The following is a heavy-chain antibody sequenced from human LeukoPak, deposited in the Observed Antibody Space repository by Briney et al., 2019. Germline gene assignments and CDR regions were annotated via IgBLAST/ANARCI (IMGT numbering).Heavy chain of an antibody. Sequence: AGGSLRLSCAASGFSFRAYWMTWVRQAPGTGLEWVAIIKEDGSETYSVDSVKGRFTISRDNAKNSLYLQMNSLRGDDTAVYYCARVIWRQLAPFDYWGQGALVTVSP. CDR3: ARVIWRQLAPFDY. V-gene: IGHV3-7*03. CDR1: GFSFRAYW. J-gene: IGHJ4*02. CDR2: IKEDGSET. D-gene: IGHD6-13*01.